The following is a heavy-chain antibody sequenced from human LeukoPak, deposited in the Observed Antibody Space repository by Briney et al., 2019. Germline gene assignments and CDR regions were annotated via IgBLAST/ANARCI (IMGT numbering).Heavy chain of an antibody. J-gene: IGHJ4*02. Sequence: GGSLRLSCAASGFTFSSYGVHWVRQAPGKGLEWVAFIRYDGSNKYYADSVKGRFTISRDNSKNTLYLQMNSLRAEDTAVYYCAKDSATITEGGYWGQGTLVTVSS. D-gene: IGHD5-24*01. V-gene: IGHV3-30*02. CDR3: AKDSATITEGGY. CDR1: GFTFSSYG. CDR2: IRYDGSNK.